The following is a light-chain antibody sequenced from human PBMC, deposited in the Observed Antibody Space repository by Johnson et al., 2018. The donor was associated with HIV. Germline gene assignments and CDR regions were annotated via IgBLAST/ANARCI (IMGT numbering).Light chain of an antibody. CDR3: GTWDSSLSVYV. V-gene: IGLV1-51*01. J-gene: IGLJ1*01. CDR2: DNN. CDR1: SSNIGNNY. Sequence: QSVLTQPPSVSAAPGQKVTISCSGSSSNIGNNYVSWYQQLPGTAPKLLIYDNNKRPSGIPDRFSGSKSGTSVTLDITGLQTGDEADYYCGTWDSSLSVYVFVTVTKVTVL.